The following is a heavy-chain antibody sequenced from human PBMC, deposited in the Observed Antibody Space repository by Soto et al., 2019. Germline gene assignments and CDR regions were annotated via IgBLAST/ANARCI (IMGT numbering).Heavy chain of an antibody. Sequence: ASVKVSCNASGYTFTSYGISWVRQAPGQGLEWMGWISAYNGNTNYAQKLQGRVTMTTDTSTSTAYMELRSLRSDDTAVYYCAREVNGFGPYPANWFDPWGQGTLVTVSS. CDR3: AREVNGFGPYPANWFDP. V-gene: IGHV1-18*01. CDR1: GYTFTSYG. J-gene: IGHJ5*02. D-gene: IGHD2-21*01. CDR2: ISAYNGNT.